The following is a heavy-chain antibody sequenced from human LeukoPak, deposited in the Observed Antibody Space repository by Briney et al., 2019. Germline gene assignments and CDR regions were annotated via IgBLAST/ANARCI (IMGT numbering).Heavy chain of an antibody. CDR3: AKDLFYGDYEFDI. J-gene: IGHJ3*02. V-gene: IGHV3-23*01. CDR1: GFTFSSYA. CDR2: ISGSGGST. Sequence: GRSLRLSCAASGFTFSSYAMSWVRQAPGKGLEWVSAISGSGGSTYYADSVKGRFTISRDNSKNTLYLQMNSLRAEDTAVYYCAKDLFYGDYEFDIWGQGTMVTVSS. D-gene: IGHD4-17*01.